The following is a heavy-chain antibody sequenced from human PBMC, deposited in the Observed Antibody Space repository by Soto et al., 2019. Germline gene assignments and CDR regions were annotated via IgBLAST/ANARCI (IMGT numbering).Heavy chain of an antibody. CDR3: AKEGGLSGSYYISSSYYFDY. Sequence: PGGSLRLSCAASGFPFSSYVMHWVRQAPGKGLEWVAIISYDGSNTYYADSVKGRFTISRDNSKNTLYLQMNSLRAEDTSVYYCAKEGGLSGSYYISSSYYFDYWGQGTLVTVSS. D-gene: IGHD1-26*01. CDR2: ISYDGSNT. CDR1: GFPFSSYV. V-gene: IGHV3-30*18. J-gene: IGHJ4*02.